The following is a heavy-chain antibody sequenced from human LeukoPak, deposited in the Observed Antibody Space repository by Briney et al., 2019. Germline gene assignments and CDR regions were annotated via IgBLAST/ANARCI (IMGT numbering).Heavy chain of an antibody. D-gene: IGHD4-17*01. CDR2: FSSSGSTI. V-gene: IGHV3-48*03. J-gene: IGHJ4*02. CDR1: GFTFSSYE. Sequence: GGSLRLSCAASGFTFSSYEMNWVRQATGKGVEWVSYFSSSGSTIYYADSVKGRFTISRDNAKNSLYLQMNSRRADDTAVYYCARLTTMTTTGGPFVYWGQGTLVTVSS. CDR3: ARLTTMTTTGGPFVY.